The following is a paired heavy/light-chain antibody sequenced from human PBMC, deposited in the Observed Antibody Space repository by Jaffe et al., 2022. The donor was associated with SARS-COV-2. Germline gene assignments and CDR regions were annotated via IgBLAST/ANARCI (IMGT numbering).Heavy chain of an antibody. CDR2: ISWNSGII. V-gene: IGHV3-9*01. Sequence: EVQLVESGGGLVQPGRSLRLSCAASGFTFDDYVMHWVRQAPGKGLEWVSGISWNSGIIGYADSVKGRFTISRDNAKNSLYLQMNSLRAEDTALYYCAKDSSSARYYYDYMDVWGRGTTVTVSS. CDR1: GFTFDDYV. J-gene: IGHJ6*03. D-gene: IGHD6-13*01. CDR3: AKDSSSARYYYDYMDV.
Light chain of an antibody. CDR1: SSDVGGYNY. V-gene: IGLV2-11*01. Sequence: QSALTQPRSVSGSPGQSVTISCTGTSSDVGGYNYVSWYQQHPGKAPKLMIYDVTKRPSGVPDRFSGSKSGNTASLTISGLQAEDEADYYCCSYAGSYTSVFGTGTKVTVL. CDR2: DVT. CDR3: CSYAGSYTSV. J-gene: IGLJ1*01.